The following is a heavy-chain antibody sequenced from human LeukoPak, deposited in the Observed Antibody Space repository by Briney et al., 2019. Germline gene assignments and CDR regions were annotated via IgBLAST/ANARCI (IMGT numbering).Heavy chain of an antibody. CDR3: ARHLYSGYRTRGWFDP. D-gene: IGHD5-12*01. CDR2: INHSGST. CDR1: SGSFRTYY. J-gene: IGHJ5*02. V-gene: IGHV4-34*01. Sequence: SETLSLTCTVSSGSFRTYYWSWIRQPPGKGLEWIGEINHSGSTNYNPSLKSRVTISVDTSKNQFSLKLSSVTAADTAVYYCARHLYSGYRTRGWFDPWGQGTLVTVSS.